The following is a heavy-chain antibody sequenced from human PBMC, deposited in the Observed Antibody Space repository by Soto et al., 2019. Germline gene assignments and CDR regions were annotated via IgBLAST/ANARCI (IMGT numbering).Heavy chain of an antibody. J-gene: IGHJ4*02. V-gene: IGHV3-66*04. Sequence: PGGSLRLSCTASGFTVSNSFLSWVRQAPGKGLEWVSAIFGGGNTYYSDSVKGRFTISRDTSRNTLYLQMTSLRAEDTAVYYCARHSIQAGLLDSWGQGTLVTVSS. CDR2: IFGGGNT. CDR3: ARHSIQAGLLDS. D-gene: IGHD2-2*02. CDR1: GFTVSNSF.